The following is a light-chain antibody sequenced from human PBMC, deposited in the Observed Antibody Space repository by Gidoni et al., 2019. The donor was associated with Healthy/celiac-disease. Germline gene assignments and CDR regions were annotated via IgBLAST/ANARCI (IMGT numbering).Light chain of an antibody. CDR2: GAS. J-gene: IGKJ2*01. V-gene: IGKV3-20*01. Sequence: EIVLTPSPCTMSLSPGERATVSYRASQSVSSSYLAWYQQKPGQAPRLLIYGASSRAPGIPERFSGSGSGTDFTLTISRLEPEDFAVYYCQQYGSSPYTFGQGTKLEIK. CDR1: QSVSSSY. CDR3: QQYGSSPYT.